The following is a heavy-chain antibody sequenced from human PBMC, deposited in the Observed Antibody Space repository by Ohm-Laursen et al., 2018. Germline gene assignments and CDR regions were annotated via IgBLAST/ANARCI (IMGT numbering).Heavy chain of an antibody. CDR2: ISGCGGSA. D-gene: IGHD3-10*01. J-gene: IGHJ4*02. Sequence: SLRLSCAASGFTFSSYAMSWVRQAPGKGLEWVSAISGCGGSANYADSVKGRFTMSSDNSKNTLYLQMTSLRAEDTAVYYCAKESGCYGSGAVIDHWGQGILVTVSS. CDR3: AKESGCYGSGAVIDH. CDR1: GFTFSSYA. V-gene: IGHV3-23*01.